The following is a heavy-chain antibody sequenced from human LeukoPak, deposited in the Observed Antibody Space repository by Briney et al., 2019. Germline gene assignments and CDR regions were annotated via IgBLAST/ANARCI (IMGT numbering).Heavy chain of an antibody. CDR3: ARDSSVSSSDYYPLGY. CDR1: GFTGSSKY. D-gene: IGHD3-22*01. J-gene: IGHJ4*02. Sequence: GGSLRLSCAASGFTGSSKYTSWVRQAPGKGLEWVSVIYSSGGNTYYADSVKGRFTISRDNSKNMLYLQMNSLRAEDTAVYYCARDSSVSSSDYYPLGYWGQGTLVTVSS. CDR2: IYSSGGNT. V-gene: IGHV3-66*01.